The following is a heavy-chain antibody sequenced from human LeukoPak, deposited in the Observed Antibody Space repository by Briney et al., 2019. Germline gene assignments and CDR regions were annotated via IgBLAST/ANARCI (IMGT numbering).Heavy chain of an antibody. D-gene: IGHD6-13*01. J-gene: IGHJ6*03. Sequence: GESLKISCKGSGYSFTSYWIGWVRQMPGKGLEWMGIIYPGDSDTRYSPSLQGQVTISADKSISTAYLQWSSLKASDTAMYYCARQGVYSSSWYYYYYMDVWGKGTTVTVSS. CDR3: ARQGVYSSSWYYYYYMDV. CDR2: IYPGDSDT. V-gene: IGHV5-51*01. CDR1: GYSFTSYW.